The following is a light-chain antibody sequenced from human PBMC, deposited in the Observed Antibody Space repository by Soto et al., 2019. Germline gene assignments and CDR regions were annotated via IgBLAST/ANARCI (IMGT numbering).Light chain of an antibody. CDR3: QQYHIYSWT. V-gene: IGKV1-5*01. J-gene: IGKJ1*01. CDR2: DVS. CDR1: QSISSW. Sequence: IQLTQSPSSLSSSVVGRGTITVLASQSISSWLAWYQQKPGKAPKLLIYDVSSLESGVPSRFSASGSGTEFSLTINSLQADDFATYYCQQYHIYSWTFGQGTKVDI.